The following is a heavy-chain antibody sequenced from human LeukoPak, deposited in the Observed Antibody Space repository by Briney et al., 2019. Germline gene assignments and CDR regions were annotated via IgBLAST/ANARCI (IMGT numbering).Heavy chain of an antibody. CDR3: ATGRGSMVRGVNSSYMDV. V-gene: IGHV4-31*03. D-gene: IGHD3-10*01. J-gene: IGHJ6*03. CDR2: IYYSGST. Sequence: SETLSLTCTVSGGSISSGGYYWSWIRQHPGKGLEWIRYIYYSGSTYYNPSLKSRVTISVDTSKNQFSLKLSSVTAADTAVYYCATGRGSMVRGVNSSYMDVWGKGTTVTVFS. CDR1: GGSISSGGYY.